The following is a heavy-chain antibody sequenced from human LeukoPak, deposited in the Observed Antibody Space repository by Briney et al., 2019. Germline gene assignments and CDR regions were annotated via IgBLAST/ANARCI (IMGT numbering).Heavy chain of an antibody. Sequence: ASVKVSCKASGGTFSSYAISWVRQAPGQGLEWMGRINAGNGNTKYSQKFQGRVTITRDTSTSTAYMELRSLKSDDTAVYYCARGLVVPAAMGEFDYWGQGTLIAVSS. J-gene: IGHJ4*02. CDR1: GGTFSSYA. D-gene: IGHD2-2*01. V-gene: IGHV1-18*01. CDR3: ARGLVVPAAMGEFDY. CDR2: INAGNGNT.